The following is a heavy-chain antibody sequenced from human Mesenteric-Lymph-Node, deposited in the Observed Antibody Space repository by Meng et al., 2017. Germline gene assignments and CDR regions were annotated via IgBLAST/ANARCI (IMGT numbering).Heavy chain of an antibody. J-gene: IGHJ6*02. CDR1: GFTFSNNG. V-gene: IGHV3-30*19. CDR2: ISYDGKNQ. D-gene: IGHD4-17*01. CDR3: ARDKGGADYYYGMDV. Sequence: GGSLRLSCAASGFTFSNNGMHWVRQAPGKGLEWVAVISYDGKNQYYADSVKGRFTISRDNSKNTLYLQMNSLRPEDTAMYYCARDKGGADYYYGMDVWGQGTMVTVSS.